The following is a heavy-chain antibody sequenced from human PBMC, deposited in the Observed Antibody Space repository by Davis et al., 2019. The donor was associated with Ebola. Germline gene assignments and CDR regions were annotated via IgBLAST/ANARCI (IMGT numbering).Heavy chain of an antibody. CDR2: IYHSGST. CDR3: ARLREYVSSWYGTYYYYMDV. V-gene: IGHV4-38-2*02. J-gene: IGHJ6*03. D-gene: IGHD6-13*01. CDR1: GYSISSGYY. Sequence: SETLSLTCTVSGYSISSGYYWGWIRQPPGKGLEWIGSIYHSGSTYYNPSLKSRVTISVDTSKNQFSLKLSSVTAADTAVYYCARLREYVSSWYGTYYYYMDVWGKGTTVTVSS.